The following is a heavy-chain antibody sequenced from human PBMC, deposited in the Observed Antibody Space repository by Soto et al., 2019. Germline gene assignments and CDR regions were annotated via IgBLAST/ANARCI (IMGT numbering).Heavy chain of an antibody. CDR1: GITFSNYA. D-gene: IGHD3-16*02. Sequence: PGGSLRLSCTASGITFSNYAMRWVRQAPRKGLEWVSSISTTGGRPYYADSVKGRFTISRDNSKNTLYLQMNSLRVEDTAVYYCAKDPDRYDYVWGTYRYIDHWGQGTLVTFSS. J-gene: IGHJ4*02. V-gene: IGHV3-23*01. CDR2: ISTTGGRP. CDR3: AKDPDRYDYVWGTYRYIDH.